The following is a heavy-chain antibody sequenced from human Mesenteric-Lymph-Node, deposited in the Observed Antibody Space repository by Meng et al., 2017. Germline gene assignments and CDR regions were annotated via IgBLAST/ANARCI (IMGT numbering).Heavy chain of an antibody. CDR3: ARATVTGSGGFDY. J-gene: IGHJ4*02. CDR1: GESISSINW. D-gene: IGHD3-10*01. Sequence: QVQLQESGPGLVKPSGTLSLTCAVSGESISSINWWSWVRQPQGKGLEWIGEIYHSGSTNYNPSLKSRVTISVDKSKNQFSLKLSSVTAADTAVYYCARATVTGSGGFDYWGLGTLVTVSS. CDR2: IYHSGST. V-gene: IGHV4-4*02.